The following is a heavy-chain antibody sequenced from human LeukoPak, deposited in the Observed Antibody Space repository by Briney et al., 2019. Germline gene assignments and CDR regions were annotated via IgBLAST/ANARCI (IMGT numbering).Heavy chain of an antibody. J-gene: IGHJ6*03. CDR3: ARVDQQWLVPSTYYYYMDV. D-gene: IGHD6-19*01. Sequence: PSETLSLTCTVSGGSISSYYWSWIRQPPGKGLEWIGYIYYSGSTNYNPSLKSRVTISVDTSKNQFSLKLSSVTAADTAVYYCARVDQQWLVPSTYYYYMDVWGKGTTVTVSS. V-gene: IGHV4-59*01. CDR1: GGSISSYY. CDR2: IYYSGST.